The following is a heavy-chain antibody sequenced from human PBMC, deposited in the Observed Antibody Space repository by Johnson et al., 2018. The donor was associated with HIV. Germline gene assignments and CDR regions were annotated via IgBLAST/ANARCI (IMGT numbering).Heavy chain of an antibody. V-gene: IGHV3-30*04. D-gene: IGHD1-1*01. Sequence: QVQLVESGGGVVQPGRSLRLSCAASGFTFSSYAMHWVRQAPGKGLEWVAVISYDGSNKYYADSVKGRFTISRDNSKNTLYLQMNSLRAEDTAVYYCARDLGPNGRGAFDMWGRGTMVTVSS. CDR3: ARDLGPNGRGAFDM. CDR1: GFTFSSYA. J-gene: IGHJ3*02. CDR2: ISYDGSNK.